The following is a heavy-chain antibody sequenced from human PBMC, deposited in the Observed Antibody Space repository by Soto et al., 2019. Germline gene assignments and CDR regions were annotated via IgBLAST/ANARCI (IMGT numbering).Heavy chain of an antibody. Sequence: QVQLQESGPGLVKPSGTLSLTCAVSGGSISSSNWWSWVRQPPGKGLEWMGEIYHSGSTNYNPSLNRRVTISVDMTRNPFSLRLSAVTAADTAVYYCGGVVIHSGLSDYYYYGMDVCGQGTTVTVSS. D-gene: IGHD3-16*02. CDR3: GGVVIHSGLSDYYYYGMDV. CDR2: IYHSGST. CDR1: GGSISSSNW. J-gene: IGHJ6*02. V-gene: IGHV4-4*02.